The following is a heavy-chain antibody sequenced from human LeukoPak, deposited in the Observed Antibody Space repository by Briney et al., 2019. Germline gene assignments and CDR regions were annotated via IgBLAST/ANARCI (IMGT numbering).Heavy chain of an antibody. CDR2: INHSGST. V-gene: IGHV4-39*07. Sequence: SETLSLTCTVSGGSISSSSYYWSWIRQPPGKGLEWIGEINHSGSTNYNPSLKSRVTISVDTSKNQFSLKLSSVTAADTAVYYCARRRDIVVVPAAMRGWFGFDPWGQGTLVTVSS. J-gene: IGHJ5*02. CDR1: GGSISSSSYY. CDR3: ARRRDIVVVPAAMRGWFGFDP. D-gene: IGHD2-2*01.